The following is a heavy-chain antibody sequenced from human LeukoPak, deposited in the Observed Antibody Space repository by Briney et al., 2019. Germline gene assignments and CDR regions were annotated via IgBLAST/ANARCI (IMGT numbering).Heavy chain of an antibody. D-gene: IGHD3-3*01. CDR1: GGSFSGYY. J-gene: IGHJ6*02. CDR3: AGAVLEWLLTGDYYGMDV. CDR2: INHSGST. V-gene: IGHV4-34*01. Sequence: SETLSLTCAVYGGSFSGYYWSWIRQPPGKGLEWIGEINHSGSTNYSPSLKSRVTISVDTSKNQFSLKLSSVTAADTAVYYCAGAVLEWLLTGDYYGMDVWGQGTTVTVSS.